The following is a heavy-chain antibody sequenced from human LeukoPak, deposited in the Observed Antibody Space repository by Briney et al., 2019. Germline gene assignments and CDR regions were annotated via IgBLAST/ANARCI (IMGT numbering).Heavy chain of an antibody. J-gene: IGHJ4*02. CDR2: IYYSGST. Sequence: SETLSLTCAVYGGSFSGYYWSWIRQPPGKGLEWIGYIYYSGSTNYNPSLKSRVTISVDASKNQFSLKLSSVTAADTAVYYCARHMGLGYSYGYPYFDYWGQGTLVTVSS. D-gene: IGHD5-18*01. CDR1: GGSFSGYY. CDR3: ARHMGLGYSYGYPYFDY. V-gene: IGHV4-59*08.